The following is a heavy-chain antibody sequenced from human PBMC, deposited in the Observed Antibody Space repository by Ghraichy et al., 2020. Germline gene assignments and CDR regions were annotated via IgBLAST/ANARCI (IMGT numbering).Heavy chain of an antibody. CDR3: ARDHY. V-gene: IGHV3-7*01. CDR1: GFTLSSYW. J-gene: IGHJ4*02. CDR2: IKPDGSDR. Sequence: ESLNISCAASGFTLSSYWMMWVRQAPGKGLEWVASIKPDGSDRYYVDSVKGRFTISRDNAKNSLYLQMSSLRAEDTAVYYCARDHYWAQGTLVTVSS.